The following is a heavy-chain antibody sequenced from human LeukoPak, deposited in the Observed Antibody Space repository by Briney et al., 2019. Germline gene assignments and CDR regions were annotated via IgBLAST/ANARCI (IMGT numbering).Heavy chain of an antibody. J-gene: IGHJ6*02. CDR1: GYTFTIYD. CDR3: AMVRGVTNYYYYGMDV. Sequence: ASVTVSFKASGYTFTIYDINWVRQAPGQGMEWMGWMNTNSGNTGYAQKFQGRVTITRNTSISTAYMELSSLRSEDTAVYYCAMVRGVTNYYYYGMDVWGQGTTVTVSS. CDR2: MNTNSGNT. V-gene: IGHV1-8*01. D-gene: IGHD3-10*01.